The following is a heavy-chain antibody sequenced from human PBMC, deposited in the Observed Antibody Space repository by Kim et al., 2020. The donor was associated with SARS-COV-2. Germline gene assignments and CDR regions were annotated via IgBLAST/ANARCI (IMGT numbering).Heavy chain of an antibody. CDR2: ISYDENNK. D-gene: IGHD3-16*01. V-gene: IGHV3-30-3*01. CDR3: ARDAVGTVYDYTWGSDWSLPEGRRGV. CDR1: GFTFSYYS. Sequence: GGSLRLSCAASGFTFSYYSMHWVRQPPGKGLEWVALISYDENNKYYTDSVKGRFTISRDNSKNMLYLQMSSLTADDTAVYYCARDAVGTVYDYTWGSDWSLPEGRRGVWGKGTTVTVVS. J-gene: IGHJ6*04.